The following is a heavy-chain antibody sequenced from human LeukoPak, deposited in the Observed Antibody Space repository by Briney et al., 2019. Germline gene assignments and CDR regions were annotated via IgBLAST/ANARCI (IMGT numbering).Heavy chain of an antibody. D-gene: IGHD3-10*01. CDR1: GGSISSYF. V-gene: IGHV4-59*08. Sequence: PSETLSLTCTVSGGSISSYFWSWIRQPPGKGLEWIGYIYYTGSTNYNPSLKSRVTISVDTSKHQFSLKLSSVTAADTAVYYCARGWFGELFLDYWGQGTLVTVSS. CDR2: IYYTGST. CDR3: ARGWFGELFLDY. J-gene: IGHJ4*02.